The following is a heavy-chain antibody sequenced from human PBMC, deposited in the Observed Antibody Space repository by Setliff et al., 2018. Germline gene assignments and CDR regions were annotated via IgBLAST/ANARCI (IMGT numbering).Heavy chain of an antibody. CDR1: GGSISSSSYY. CDR2: IYYSGST. J-gene: IGHJ4*02. D-gene: IGHD3-3*01. CDR3: ASTPDGDLYYNFWSGYYLTLDY. Sequence: SETLSLTCTVSGGSISSSSYYWGWIRQPPGKGLEWIGSIYYSGSTYYNPSLKSRVTISVDTSKNQFSLNLSSVTAADTAVYYCASTPDGDLYYNFWSGYYLTLDYWGQGTLVTVSS. V-gene: IGHV4-39*01.